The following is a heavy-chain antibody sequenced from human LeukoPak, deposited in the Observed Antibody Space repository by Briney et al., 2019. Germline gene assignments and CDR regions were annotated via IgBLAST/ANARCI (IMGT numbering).Heavy chain of an antibody. CDR1: GGSISSDDDY. D-gene: IGHD3-22*01. CDR2: IYYSGST. V-gene: IGHV4-61*08. J-gene: IGHJ3*02. CDR3: ARADGVVVITSGAFDI. Sequence: SETLSLTCTVSGGSISSDDDYWNWIRQPPGKGLEWIGYIYYSGSTNYNPSLKSRVTISVDTSKNQFSLKLSSVTAADTAVYYCARADGVVVITSGAFDIWGQGTMVTVSS.